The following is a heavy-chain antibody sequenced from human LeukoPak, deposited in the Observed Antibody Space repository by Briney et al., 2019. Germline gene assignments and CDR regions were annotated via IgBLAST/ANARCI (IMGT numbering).Heavy chain of an antibody. CDR3: ARGRGRVFGGVIVIRVWYFDY. J-gene: IGHJ4*02. D-gene: IGHD3-16*02. CDR2: IFDGGNT. V-gene: IGHV4-39*01. Sequence: SETLSLTCTVSGGSISSSNYYWGWIRQPPGKGLEWIGNIFDGGNTYYNPSLKSRVTISVDTSKNQFSLKLSSVTAADTAVYYCARGRGRVFGGVIVIRVWYFDYWGQGTLVTVSS. CDR1: GGSISSSNYY.